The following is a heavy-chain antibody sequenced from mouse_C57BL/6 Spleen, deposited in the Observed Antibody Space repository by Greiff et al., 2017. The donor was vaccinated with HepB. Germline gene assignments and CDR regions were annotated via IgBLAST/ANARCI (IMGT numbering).Heavy chain of an antibody. CDR3: ARPTVVAPYYAMDY. CDR1: GYTFTSYW. Sequence: QVQLQQPGAELVKPGASVKLSCKASGYTFTSYWMHWVKQRPGQGLEWIGMIHPNSGSTNYNEKFKSKATLTVDKSSSTAYMQLSSLTSEDSAVYYCARPTVVAPYYAMDYWGQGTSVTVSS. V-gene: IGHV1-64*01. CDR2: IHPNSGST. J-gene: IGHJ4*01. D-gene: IGHD1-1*01.